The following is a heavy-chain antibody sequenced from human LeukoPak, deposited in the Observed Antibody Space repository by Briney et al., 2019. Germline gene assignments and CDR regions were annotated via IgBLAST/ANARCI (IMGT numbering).Heavy chain of an antibody. V-gene: IGHV4-28*01. CDR1: GYSISSNNW. J-gene: IGHJ3*02. D-gene: IGHD3-3*01. CDR3: AKTEGFLEWLGAFDT. Sequence: PSETLSLTCAVSGYSISSNNWWGWIRPPPGKGLEWIGYIHYSGGTYYNPSLKSRVTMTLGTSKNQFSLKLSSVTAVDTAVYYCAKTEGFLEWLGAFDTWGQGTVVTVSS. CDR2: IHYSGGT.